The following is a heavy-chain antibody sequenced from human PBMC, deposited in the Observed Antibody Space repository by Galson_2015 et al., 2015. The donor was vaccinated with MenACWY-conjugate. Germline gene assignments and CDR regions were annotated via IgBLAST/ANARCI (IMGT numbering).Heavy chain of an antibody. CDR1: GFIFTDYD. CDR3: ARKDGATYGYNDH. J-gene: IGHJ4*02. CDR2: ISTYGGST. D-gene: IGHD5-18*01. V-gene: IGHV3-64*02. Sequence: SLRLSCAGSGFIFTDYDMHWVRQAPGKGLEYVSAISTYGGSTYYADSVKGRFTISRDNSKNMLFLQMGSLRVEDTAVYYCARKDGATYGYNDHWGQGTLVIVSS.